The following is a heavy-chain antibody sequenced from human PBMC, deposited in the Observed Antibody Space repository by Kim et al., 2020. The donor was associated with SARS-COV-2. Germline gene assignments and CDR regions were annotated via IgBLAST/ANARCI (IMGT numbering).Heavy chain of an antibody. Sequence: GGSLRLSCAASGFMFSDYWMSWVRQAPGKGLEWVAIIKRDGSEKHYVDSVRGRFTISRDNTERSVFLQMNSLRAEDTAVYYCVRDVPYYYDKNSDFGLDVWGQGTTVTVSS. CDR2: IKRDGSEK. V-gene: IGHV3-7*03. J-gene: IGHJ6*02. D-gene: IGHD3-22*01. CDR1: GFMFSDYW. CDR3: VRDVPYYYDKNSDFGLDV.